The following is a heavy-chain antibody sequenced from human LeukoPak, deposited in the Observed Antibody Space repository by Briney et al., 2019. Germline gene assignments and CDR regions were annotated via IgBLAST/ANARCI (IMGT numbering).Heavy chain of an antibody. CDR1: GFTFSTYS. CDR3: ARPQTLYYDSSGYYRPWWFDP. V-gene: IGHV3-7*01. Sequence: GGSLRLSCAASGFTFSTYSMSWVRQAPGKGLEWVANIKQDGSEKYYVDSVKGRFTISRDNAKNSLYLQMNSLRAEDTAVYYCARPQTLYYDSSGYYRPWWFDPWGQGTLVTVSS. J-gene: IGHJ5*02. CDR2: IKQDGSEK. D-gene: IGHD3-22*01.